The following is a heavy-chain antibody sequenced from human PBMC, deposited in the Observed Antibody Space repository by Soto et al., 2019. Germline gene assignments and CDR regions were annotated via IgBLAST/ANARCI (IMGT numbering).Heavy chain of an antibody. V-gene: IGHV3-30*18. CDR3: AKERDIVLLGRGYYYYYGMDV. Sequence: QVQLVESGGGVVQPGRSLRLSCAASGFTFSSYGMHWVRQAPGKGLEWVAVISYDGSNKYYADSVKGRFTISRDNSKNTLYLQMNSLRAEDTAVYYCAKERDIVLLGRGYYYYYGMDVWGQGTTVTVSS. D-gene: IGHD2-8*01. CDR2: ISYDGSNK. J-gene: IGHJ6*02. CDR1: GFTFSSYG.